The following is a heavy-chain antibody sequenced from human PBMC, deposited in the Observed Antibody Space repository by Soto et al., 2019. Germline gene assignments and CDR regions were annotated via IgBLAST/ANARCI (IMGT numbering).Heavy chain of an antibody. CDR2: VYRTGST. J-gene: IGHJ6*02. D-gene: IGHD2-21*02. CDR1: GGSFSGYY. CDR3: ARDLWGYCGTDCYPLDV. Sequence: SETLSLTCVVYGGSFSGYYWSWIRQPPGQGLEWIGEVYRTGSTNYNPSLESRLTISVDKSKNQFSLKLTSVTAADTAVYYCARDLWGYCGTDCYPLDVWGQGTTVTVSS. V-gene: IGHV4-34*01.